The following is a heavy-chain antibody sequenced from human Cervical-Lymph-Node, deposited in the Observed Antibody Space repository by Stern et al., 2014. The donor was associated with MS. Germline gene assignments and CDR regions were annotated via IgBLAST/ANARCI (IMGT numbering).Heavy chain of an antibody. J-gene: IGHJ4*02. CDR3: AREKSDCSGGSCFSSLDY. V-gene: IGHV1-69*11. Sequence: QLVQSGAAVKKPGSSVEVSCKSSGDTFSTHAISWVRQAPGQGPERMGRHIPILDPTDYGRKFQGRIPIDADESTNAAYMELSSLTPDDTAVYYCAREKSDCSGGSCFSSLDYWGQGTLVTVSS. CDR1: GDTFSTHA. CDR2: HIPILDPT. D-gene: IGHD2-15*01.